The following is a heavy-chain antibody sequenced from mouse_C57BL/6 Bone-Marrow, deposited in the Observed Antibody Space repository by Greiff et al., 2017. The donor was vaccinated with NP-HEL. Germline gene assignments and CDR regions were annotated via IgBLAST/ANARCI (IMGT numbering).Heavy chain of an antibody. Sequence: VQLQQPGAELVRPGSSVKLSCKASGYTFTSYWMHWVKQRPIQGLEWIGNIDPSDSETHYNQKFKNKATLTVDKSSSTAYMQLSSLTSEDSAVYYCARARRDWFAYWGQGTLVTVSA. CDR2: IDPSDSET. CDR3: ARARRDWFAY. CDR1: GYTFTSYW. J-gene: IGHJ3*01. V-gene: IGHV1-52*01.